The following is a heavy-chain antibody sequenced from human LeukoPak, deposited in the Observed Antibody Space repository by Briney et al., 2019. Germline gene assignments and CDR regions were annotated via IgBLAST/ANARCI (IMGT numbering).Heavy chain of an antibody. Sequence: SETLSLTCAVYGESFSGYFWNWIRQPPGKGLEWIGEINDSGSTSYNPSLKSRLTMSVDTSKNQFSLKLNSVTAADTAVYYCARGSRFWLGNFFRQPLFFDYWGQGNLATVSS. D-gene: IGHD6-19*01. CDR2: INDSGST. V-gene: IGHV4-34*01. CDR3: ARGSRFWLGNFFRQPLFFDY. J-gene: IGHJ4*02. CDR1: GESFSGYF.